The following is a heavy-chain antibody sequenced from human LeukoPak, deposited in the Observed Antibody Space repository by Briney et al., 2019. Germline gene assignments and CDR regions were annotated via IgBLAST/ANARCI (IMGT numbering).Heavy chain of an antibody. D-gene: IGHD5-12*01. V-gene: IGHV4-39*07. J-gene: IGHJ6*02. CDR2: INHSGST. CDR3: ARGAQWLKKKGHYYYYGMDV. Sequence: PSETLSLTCTVSGGSISSSSYYWGWIRQPPGKGLEWIGEINHSGSTNYNPSLKSRVTISVDTSKNQFSLKLSSVTAADTAVYYCARGAQWLKKKGHYYYYGMDVWGQGTTVTVSS. CDR1: GGSISSSSYY.